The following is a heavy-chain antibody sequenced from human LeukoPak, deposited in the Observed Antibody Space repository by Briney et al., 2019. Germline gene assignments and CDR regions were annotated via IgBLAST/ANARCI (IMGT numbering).Heavy chain of an antibody. CDR1: GYTFTSYD. J-gene: IGHJ4*02. D-gene: IGHD6-19*01. CDR2: MNPNSGNT. V-gene: IGHV1-8*01. Sequence: ASVKVSCKASGYTFTSYDINWVRQATGQGLEWMGWMNPNSGNTGYAQKFQGRVTMTRNTSISTAYMELSSLRAEDTAVYYCARGPDAVAGDYFDYWGQGTLVTVSS. CDR3: ARGPDAVAGDYFDY.